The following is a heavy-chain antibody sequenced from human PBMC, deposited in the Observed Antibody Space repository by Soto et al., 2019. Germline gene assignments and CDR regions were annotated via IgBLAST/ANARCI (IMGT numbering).Heavy chain of an antibody. J-gene: IGHJ6*02. CDR1: GYTFTSYA. CDR2: INAGNGNT. CDR3: ARARITMVRGGPYYYGMDV. V-gene: IGHV1-3*01. D-gene: IGHD3-10*01. Sequence: ASVKVSCKASGYTFTSYAMHWVRQAPGQRLEWMGWINAGNGNTKYSQKFQGRVTITRDTSASTAYMELSRLRSDDTAVYYCARARITMVRGGPYYYGMDVWGQGTTVTVSS.